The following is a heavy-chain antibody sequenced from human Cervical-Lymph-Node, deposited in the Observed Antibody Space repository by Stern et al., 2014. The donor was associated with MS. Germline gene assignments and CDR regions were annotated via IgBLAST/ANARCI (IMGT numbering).Heavy chain of an antibody. CDR2: IKQDGSEK. J-gene: IGHJ4*02. D-gene: IGHD4-23*01. CDR1: GFSFSTYW. V-gene: IGHV3-7*01. Sequence: EMQLVESGGGLVQPGGSLRLSWAASGFSFSTYWMSWVRQAPGKGLEWVANIKQDGSEKDYVDSVKGRFTISRDNAKNSLYLQMNNLRAEDTAVYYCATILTGGRWFDYWGQGTLVTVSS. CDR3: ATILTGGRWFDY.